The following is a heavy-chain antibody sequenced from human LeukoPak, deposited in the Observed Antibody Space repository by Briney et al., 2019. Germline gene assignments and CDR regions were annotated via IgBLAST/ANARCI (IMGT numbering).Heavy chain of an antibody. V-gene: IGHV1-18*01. Sequence: GASVKVSCKASGYTFTSYGISWVRQAPGQGLEWMGWISAYNGNTNYAQKLQGRVTMTTDTSTSTAYMELRSLRSDDTAVYYCARMNIVVVPEAPPFDYWGQGTLVTVSS. CDR3: ARMNIVVVPEAPPFDY. CDR1: GYTFTSYG. J-gene: IGHJ4*02. D-gene: IGHD2-2*01. CDR2: ISAYNGNT.